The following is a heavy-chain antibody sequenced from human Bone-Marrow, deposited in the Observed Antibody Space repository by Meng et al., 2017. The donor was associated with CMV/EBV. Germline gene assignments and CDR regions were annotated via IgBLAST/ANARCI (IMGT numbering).Heavy chain of an antibody. Sequence: GESLKISCAASGFGFSDYSMNWVRQTPGMGLEWVSSISSRSPYIYYADSVKGRFTISRDNAKKSLYLQMNSLRAEDTAVYYCTRDRSRGSTWFYGAFDIWGQGTMVTVSS. J-gene: IGHJ3*02. CDR3: TRDRSRGSTWFYGAFDI. V-gene: IGHV3-21*01. D-gene: IGHD2-2*01. CDR2: ISSRSPYI. CDR1: GFGFSDYS.